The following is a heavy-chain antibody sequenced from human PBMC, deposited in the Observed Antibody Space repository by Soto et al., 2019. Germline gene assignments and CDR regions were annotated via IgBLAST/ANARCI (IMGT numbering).Heavy chain of an antibody. V-gene: IGHV1-18*01. CDR1: GYTFTSYG. D-gene: IGHD3-3*01. Sequence: GASGKVSCKASGYTFTSYGISWVLQAPGQRLKWMGWISAYNGNTNYAQKLQGRVTMTTDTSTSTAYMELRSLRSDDTAVYYCARGAGEFWSGYYTGFWWFDPWGQGTLVTVSS. J-gene: IGHJ5*02. CDR3: ARGAGEFWSGYYTGFWWFDP. CDR2: ISAYNGNT.